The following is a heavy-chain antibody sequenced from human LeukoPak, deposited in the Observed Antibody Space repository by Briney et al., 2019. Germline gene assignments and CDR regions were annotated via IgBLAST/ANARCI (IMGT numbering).Heavy chain of an antibody. V-gene: IGHV1-69*05. J-gene: IGHJ3*02. CDR2: IIPTFDTA. Sequence: SVKVSCKASGGTFSSYAITWVRQAPGQGLEWMGGIIPTFDTANYAQKFQGRVTITTDESTSTAYLELRSLRSEDTAVYYCARGGYGSGTYLSTDAFDIWGQGTMVTVSS. CDR3: ARGGYGSGTYLSTDAFDI. D-gene: IGHD3-10*01. CDR1: GGTFSSYA.